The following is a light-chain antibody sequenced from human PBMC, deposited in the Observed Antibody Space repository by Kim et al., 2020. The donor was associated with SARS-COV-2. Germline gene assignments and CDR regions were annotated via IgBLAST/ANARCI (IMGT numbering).Light chain of an antibody. J-gene: IGKJ4*01. CDR3: QQSYSTPFT. CDR2: AAS. CDR1: QSISSY. V-gene: IGKV1-39*01. Sequence: DIQMTQSPSSLSASVGDRVTISCRASQSISSYLNWYQQKPGKAPKLLIYAASSLQSGVPSRFSGSGSGTDFTLTISNLQPEDFATYYCQQSYSTPFTFGVGTKVDIK.